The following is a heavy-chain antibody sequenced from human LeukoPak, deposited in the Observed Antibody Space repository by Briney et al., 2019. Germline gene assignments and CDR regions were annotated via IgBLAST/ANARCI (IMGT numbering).Heavy chain of an antibody. Sequence: SETLSLTCTVSGGSISSGGYYWSWIRQNPGKGLEWIGYIYYSGSTYYNPSLKSRVTISVDTSKNQISLSLSSVTAADTAVYYCARGGYSYGYVWGQGTLVTVSS. J-gene: IGHJ4*02. CDR2: IYYSGST. CDR3: ARGGYSYGYV. D-gene: IGHD5-18*01. V-gene: IGHV4-31*03. CDR1: GGSISSGGYY.